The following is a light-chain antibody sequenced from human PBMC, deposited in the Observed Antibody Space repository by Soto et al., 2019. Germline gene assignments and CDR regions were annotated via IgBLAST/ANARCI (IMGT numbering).Light chain of an antibody. CDR3: HQYGNSPWT. J-gene: IGKJ1*01. Sequence: EIVLTQAPGTLSLSPGEGATLSCRASQSGFGTYLAWFQQKPGQAPRLRIYAASNRATGIPDRFSGSGSGTDFTLTISRPEPEDFAVYYCHQYGNSPWTLGQGTKVEIK. CDR2: AAS. CDR1: QSGFGTY. V-gene: IGKV3-20*01.